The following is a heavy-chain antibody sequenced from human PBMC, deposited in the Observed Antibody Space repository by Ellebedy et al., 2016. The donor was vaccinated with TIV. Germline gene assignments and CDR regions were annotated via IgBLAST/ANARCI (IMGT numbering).Heavy chain of an antibody. J-gene: IGHJ4*02. CDR1: GFTFSDYS. V-gene: IGHV3-21*01. CDR3: AREKSGHKWNDGFDS. D-gene: IGHD1-1*01. Sequence: PGGSLRLSCAASGFTFSDYSMNWVRQAPGKGLEWVSSISSSGNYRYHGDSVKGRFTISRDKAKNSLYLQMNSLRAEDTAVYYCAREKSGHKWNDGFDSWGQGTLVTVSS. CDR2: ISSSGNYR.